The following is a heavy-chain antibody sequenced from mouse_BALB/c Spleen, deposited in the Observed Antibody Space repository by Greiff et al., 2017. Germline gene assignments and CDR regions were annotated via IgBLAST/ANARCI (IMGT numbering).Heavy chain of an antibody. CDR1: GFTFTDYY. V-gene: IGHV7-3*02. CDR3: AREDYDVTMDY. CDR2: IRNKANGYTT. Sequence: EVNVVESGGGLVQPGGSLRLSCATSGFTFTDYYMSWVRQPPGKALEWLGFIRNKANGYTTEYSASVKGRFTISRDNSQSILYLQMNTLRAEDSATYYCAREDYDVTMDYWGQGTAVTVSS. D-gene: IGHD2-4*01. J-gene: IGHJ4*01.